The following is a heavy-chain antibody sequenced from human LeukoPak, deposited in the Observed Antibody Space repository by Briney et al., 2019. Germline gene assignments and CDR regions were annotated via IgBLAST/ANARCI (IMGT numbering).Heavy chain of an antibody. CDR3: ARGGVVDWFDP. CDR2: IIPIFGTA. D-gene: IGHD2-15*01. Sequence: EASVKVSCKASGGTFSSYAISWVRQAPGQGLEWMGGIIPIFGTANYAKKFQGRVTITTDESTSTAYMELSSLRSEDTAVYYCARGGVVDWFDPWGQGTLVTVSS. J-gene: IGHJ5*02. V-gene: IGHV1-69*05. CDR1: GGTFSSYA.